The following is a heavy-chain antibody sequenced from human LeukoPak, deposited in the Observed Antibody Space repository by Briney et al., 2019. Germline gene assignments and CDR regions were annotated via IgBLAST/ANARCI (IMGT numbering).Heavy chain of an antibody. D-gene: IGHD1-14*01. CDR2: FDPEDGET. J-gene: IGHJ5*02. CDR1: GYTFTGYY. CDR3: ATAEGKEPLLFDP. V-gene: IGHV1-24*01. Sequence: ASVKVSCKASGYTFTGYYMHWVRQAPGKGLEWMGGFDPEDGETIYAQKFQGRVTMTEDTSTDTAYMELSSLRSEDTAVYYCATAEGKEPLLFDPWGQGTLVTVSS.